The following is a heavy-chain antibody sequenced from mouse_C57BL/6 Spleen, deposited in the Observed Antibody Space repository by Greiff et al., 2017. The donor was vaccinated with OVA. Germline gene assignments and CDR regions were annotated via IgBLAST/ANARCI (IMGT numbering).Heavy chain of an antibody. D-gene: IGHD1-1*01. Sequence: VQLQQPGAELVMPGASVKLSCKASGYTFTSYWMHWVKQRPGQGLEWIGEIDPSDSYTNYNQKFKGKSTLTVDKSSSTAYMQLSSLTSEDSAVYYCARHGSRYFDVWGTGTTVTVSS. CDR3: ARHGSRYFDV. CDR2: IDPSDSYT. J-gene: IGHJ1*03. CDR1: GYTFTSYW. V-gene: IGHV1-69*01.